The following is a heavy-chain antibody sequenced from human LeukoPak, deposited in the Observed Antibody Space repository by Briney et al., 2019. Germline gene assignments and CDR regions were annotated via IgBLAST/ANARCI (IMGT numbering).Heavy chain of an antibody. Sequence: GGSLRLSCAASGFTFNTFWMTWLRQAPGKELEWVANIHQEGRTKYYADSVKGRFTISRDNANNALNLQINSLRAEDTALYYCARGDGTSSGLYFHYWGQGTLVTVSS. CDR2: IHQEGRTK. CDR1: GFTFNTFW. CDR3: ARGDGTSSGLYFHY. D-gene: IGHD6-6*01. J-gene: IGHJ4*02. V-gene: IGHV3-7*01.